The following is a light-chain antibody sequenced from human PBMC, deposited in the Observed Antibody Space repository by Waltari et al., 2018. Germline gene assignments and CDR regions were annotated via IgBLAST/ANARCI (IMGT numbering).Light chain of an antibody. J-gene: IGKJ4*01. CDR1: QSIRNY. Sequence: DIQMTQSQSSLSASVGDRVTIACRTSQSIRNYLNWYQQKPGKAPKLLIYAASTVQSGVPSRFSGSGSGTDFTLTISSLQPEDFATYYCEQSYNIPTFGGGTKVEIK. CDR3: EQSYNIPT. V-gene: IGKV1-39*01. CDR2: AAS.